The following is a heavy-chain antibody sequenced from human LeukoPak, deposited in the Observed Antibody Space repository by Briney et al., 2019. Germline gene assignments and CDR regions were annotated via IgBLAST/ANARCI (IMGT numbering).Heavy chain of an antibody. CDR3: ARGLTMIVVATADAFDI. D-gene: IGHD3-22*01. CDR1: GFTFSSYS. Sequence: PGGSLRLSCAASGFTFSSYSMNWVRQAPGKGLEWVSSISSSSSYIYYADSVKGRFTISRDNAKNSLYLQMNSLRAEDTAVYYCARGLTMIVVATADAFDIWGQGTMVTVSS. V-gene: IGHV3-21*01. J-gene: IGHJ3*02. CDR2: ISSSSSYI.